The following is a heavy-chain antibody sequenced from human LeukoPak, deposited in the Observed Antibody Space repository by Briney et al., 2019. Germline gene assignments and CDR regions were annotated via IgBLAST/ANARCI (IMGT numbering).Heavy chain of an antibody. CDR3: ARAYITGTTPGWYYYYYMDV. CDR1: GGTFSSYA. V-gene: IGHV1-69*13. CDR2: IIPIFGTA. Sequence: SVKVSCKASGGTFSSYAISWVRQAPGQGLEWMGGIIPIFGTANYAQKFQGRVTITADESTSTAYMELSSLRSEDTAVYYCARAYITGTTPGWYYYYYMDVWGKGTTVTVSS. D-gene: IGHD1-7*01. J-gene: IGHJ6*03.